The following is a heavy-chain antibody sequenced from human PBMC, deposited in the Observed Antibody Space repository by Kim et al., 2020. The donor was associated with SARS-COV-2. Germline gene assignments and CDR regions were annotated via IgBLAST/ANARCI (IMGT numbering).Heavy chain of an antibody. J-gene: IGHJ3*01. CDR2: VRRKADNYAP. Sequence: GGSLRLSCAASGFTFSDSVLHWVRQASGKGLEWVGRVRRKADNYAPQYAASVKGRFTISRDDSSKMAYLQMNSLKTEDTAVYYCGRHAPAASEDALDVWGRGTMVTVSS. CDR3: GRHAPAASEDALDV. D-gene: IGHD2-2*01. CDR1: GFTFSDSV. V-gene: IGHV3-73*01.